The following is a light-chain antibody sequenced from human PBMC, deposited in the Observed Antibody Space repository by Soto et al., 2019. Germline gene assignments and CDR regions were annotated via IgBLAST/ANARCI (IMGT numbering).Light chain of an antibody. J-gene: IGLJ1*01. V-gene: IGLV2-8*01. Sequence: QSALTQPPSASGSPGQSVTISCTGTSSDVGGYNYVSWYQQHPGKAPKLIIYEVNKRPSGVPDRFSGSKSGNTASLTVSGLQAEDEADYYCSSYTVSKGVFGTGTKLTVL. CDR3: SSYTVSKGV. CDR1: SSDVGGYNY. CDR2: EVN.